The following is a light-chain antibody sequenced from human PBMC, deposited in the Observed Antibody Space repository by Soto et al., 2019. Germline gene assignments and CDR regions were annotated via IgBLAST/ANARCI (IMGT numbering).Light chain of an antibody. Sequence: QSVLTQPASMSGSPGQSITISCTGTASDVGAYNYVSWYQQHPGKAPKPMIYEVTKRPSGVPDRFSGSKSGNTASLTVSGLQAEDEADYYCSSYAGSSTLYVFGTGTKVTVL. CDR3: SSYAGSSTLYV. CDR1: ASDVGAYNY. CDR2: EVT. V-gene: IGLV2-14*01. J-gene: IGLJ1*01.